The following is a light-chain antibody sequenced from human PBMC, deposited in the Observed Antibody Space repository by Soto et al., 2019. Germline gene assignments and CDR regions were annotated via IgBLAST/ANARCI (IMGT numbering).Light chain of an antibody. CDR2: GAS. CDR1: QGISDY. J-gene: IGKJ4*01. CDR3: QQFNAYPLT. Sequence: DIQLTQSPSFLSASVGDRVTISCRASQGISDYLAWYQQKPGKAPKLLIYGASTLQSGVPARFSGSASGTEFTLTISRLQPEDFAAYFCQQFNAYPLTFGGGTKLEIK. V-gene: IGKV1-9*01.